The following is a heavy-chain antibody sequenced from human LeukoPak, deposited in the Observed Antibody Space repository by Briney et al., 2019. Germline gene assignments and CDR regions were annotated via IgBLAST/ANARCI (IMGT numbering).Heavy chain of an antibody. J-gene: IGHJ4*02. CDR3: ARDSFTMVRGVMDY. V-gene: IGHV3-21*01. D-gene: IGHD3-10*01. CDR1: GFTFSSYS. CDR2: ISSSGSYI. Sequence: PGGSLRLSCAASGFTFSSYSMNWVRQAPGKGLEWVSSISSSGSYIYYADSVKGRFTISRDNAKNSLYLQMNSLRAEDTAVYYCARDSFTMVRGVMDYWGQGTLVTVSS.